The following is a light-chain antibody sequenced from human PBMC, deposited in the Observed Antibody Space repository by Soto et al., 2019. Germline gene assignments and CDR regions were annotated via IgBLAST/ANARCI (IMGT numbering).Light chain of an antibody. J-gene: IGLJ1*01. V-gene: IGLV2-8*01. Sequence: QSALTQPPSASGSPGQSVTISCTGTNSDVGGYNYVSWYQQHPGKAPKLMIYEVTKRPSGVPDRFSGSKSGNTASLTVSRLQAEDEADYYCSSFAGSNNYVFGSGTNHRP. CDR2: EVT. CDR3: SSFAGSNNYV. CDR1: NSDVGGYNY.